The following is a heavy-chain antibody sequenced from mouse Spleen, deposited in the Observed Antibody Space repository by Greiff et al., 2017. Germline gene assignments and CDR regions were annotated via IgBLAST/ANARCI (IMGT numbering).Heavy chain of an antibody. J-gene: IGHJ4*01. CDR1: GFTFSDYG. CDR2: ISSGSSTI. V-gene: IGHV5-17*01. CDR3: ARGPYYYAMDY. Sequence: EVKVVESGGGLVKPGGSLKLSCAASGFTFSDYGMHWVRQAPEKGLEWVAYISSGSSTIYYAGTVKGRFTISRDNAKNTLFLQMTSLRSEDTAMYYCARGPYYYAMDYWGQGTSVTVSS.